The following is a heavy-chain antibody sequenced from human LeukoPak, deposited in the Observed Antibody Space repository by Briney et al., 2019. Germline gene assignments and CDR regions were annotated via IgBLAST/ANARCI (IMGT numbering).Heavy chain of an antibody. CDR3: ARGLRDIVEKYYFDY. J-gene: IGHJ4*02. V-gene: IGHV3-66*01. Sequence: GSLRLSCAASGFTVSSNYMSWVRQAPGKGLEWVSVIYSGGSTYYADSVKGRFTISRDNSKNTLYLQINSLRAEDTAVYYCARGLRDIVEKYYFDYWGQGTLVTVSS. CDR1: GFTVSSNY. D-gene: IGHD2-15*01. CDR2: IYSGGST.